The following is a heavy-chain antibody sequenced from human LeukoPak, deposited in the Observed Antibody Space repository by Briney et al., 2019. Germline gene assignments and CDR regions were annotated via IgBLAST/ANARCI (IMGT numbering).Heavy chain of an antibody. CDR1: GFTVSSNY. Sequence: GGSLRLSCAASGFTVSSNYMSWVRQAPGKGLEWVSVIYSGGSTYYADSVKGRFTISRDNSKNTLYLQMNSLRAEDTAVYYCSKQHFYYVDVWGKGTTVTISS. V-gene: IGHV3-53*05. D-gene: IGHD1/OR15-1a*01. J-gene: IGHJ6*03. CDR3: SKQHFYYVDV. CDR2: IYSGGST.